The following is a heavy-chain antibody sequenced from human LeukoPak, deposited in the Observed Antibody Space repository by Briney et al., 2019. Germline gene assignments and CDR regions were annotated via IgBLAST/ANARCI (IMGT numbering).Heavy chain of an antibody. V-gene: IGHV1-24*01. CDR1: GYTLTELS. CDR2: FDPEDGET. D-gene: IGHD1-26*01. Sequence: GASVKVSCKVSGYTLTELSMHWVRQAPGKGLEWMGGFDPEDGETIYAQKFQGRVTMTEDTSTDTAYMELSSLRSEDTAVYYCATGLTELPCFDYWGQGTLVTVSS. J-gene: IGHJ4*02. CDR3: ATGLTELPCFDY.